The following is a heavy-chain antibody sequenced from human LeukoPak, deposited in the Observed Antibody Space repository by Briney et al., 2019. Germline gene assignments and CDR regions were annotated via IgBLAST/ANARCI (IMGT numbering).Heavy chain of an antibody. V-gene: IGHV3-30*04. CDR1: GFTFSSYA. CDR3: ARAKPPSNTYCSSTSCYRWKVSWFDP. J-gene: IGHJ5*02. Sequence: PGGSLRLSCAASGFTFSSYAMHWVRQAPGKGLEWVAVISYDGSNKYYADSVKGRFTISRDNSKNTLYLQMNSLRAEDTAVYYCARAKPPSNTYCSSTSCYRWKVSWFDPWGQGTLVTVSS. D-gene: IGHD2-2*01. CDR2: ISYDGSNK.